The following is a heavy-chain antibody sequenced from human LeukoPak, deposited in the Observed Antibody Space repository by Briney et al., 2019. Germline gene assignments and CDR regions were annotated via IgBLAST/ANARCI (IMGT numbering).Heavy chain of an antibody. CDR1: GGSFSGYY. CDR3: ARQGQDGSYSDY. CDR2: INHSGST. V-gene: IGHV4-34*01. D-gene: IGHD1-26*01. J-gene: IGHJ4*02. Sequence: KPSETLSLNCAGYGGSFSGYYWSWIRQPPGKEREWIGEINHSGSTNYNPSLKSRVTISVDTSKNQFSLKLSSVTAADTAVYYCARQGQDGSYSDYWGQGTVVIVSS.